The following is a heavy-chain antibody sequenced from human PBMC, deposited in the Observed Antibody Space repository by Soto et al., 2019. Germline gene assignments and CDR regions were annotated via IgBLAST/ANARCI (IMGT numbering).Heavy chain of an antibody. CDR1: GYTFTNYY. D-gene: IGHD3-22*01. J-gene: IGHJ5*02. CDR3: ARDRGPSSGYYPYWFDP. Sequence: ASGKVSCKTSGYTFTNYYMHWVRQAPGQGLEWMGEIIPSFGTANYAQKFQGRVTITADESTSTAYMELSSLRSEDTAVYYCARDRGPSSGYYPYWFDPWGQGTLVTVSS. CDR2: IIPSFGTA. V-gene: IGHV1-69*13.